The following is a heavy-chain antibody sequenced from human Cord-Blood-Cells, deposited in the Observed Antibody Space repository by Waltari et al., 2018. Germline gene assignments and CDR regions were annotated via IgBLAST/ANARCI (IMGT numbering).Heavy chain of an antibody. V-gene: IGHV3-30*02. Sequence: VQLVESGGGVVQPGGSLILSCAASGFPFISYCIHFFRQAPGKGLEWVAFIRYDGSNKYYADSVKGRFTISRDNSKNTLYLQMNSLRAEDTAVYYCAKDRVCSGGSCYWYFDLWGRGTLVTVSS. D-gene: IGHD2-15*01. CDR1: GFPFISYC. CDR3: AKDRVCSGGSCYWYFDL. CDR2: IRYDGSNK. J-gene: IGHJ2*01.